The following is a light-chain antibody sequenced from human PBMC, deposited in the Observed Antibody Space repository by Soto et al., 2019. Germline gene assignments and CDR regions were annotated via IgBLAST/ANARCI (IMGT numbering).Light chain of an antibody. Sequence: QSVLTQPPSVSEVPGQRVTISCTGSSSNIGAGYEAHWYQQVPGTAPKLLIYENNNRPSGVPDRFSGSKSGTSASLAITGLQAEDEAEYYCQSYDSSLSGYVCGTGTKVTVL. V-gene: IGLV1-40*01. J-gene: IGLJ1*01. CDR3: QSYDSSLSGYV. CDR1: SSNIGAGYE. CDR2: ENN.